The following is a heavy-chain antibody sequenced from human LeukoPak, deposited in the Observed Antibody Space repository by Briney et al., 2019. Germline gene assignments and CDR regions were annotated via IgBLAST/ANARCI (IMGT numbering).Heavy chain of an antibody. J-gene: IGHJ4*02. CDR1: GFTFSSYG. CDR2: ISFDGSQT. V-gene: IGHV3-30*18. CDR3: AKDYYCSSTSCSGGGG. Sequence: GRSLRLSCTASGFTFSSYGMHWVRQAPGKGLEWVAFISFDGSQTPYADSVRGRFTISRDNSKNTLYLQMNSLRAEDTAVYYCAKDYYCSSTSCSGGGGWGQGTLVTVSS. D-gene: IGHD2-2*01.